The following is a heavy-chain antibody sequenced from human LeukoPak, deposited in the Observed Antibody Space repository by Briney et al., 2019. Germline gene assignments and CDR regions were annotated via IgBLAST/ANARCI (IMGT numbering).Heavy chain of an antibody. CDR2: IYPGDSDA. CDR1: GYSFTNYW. Sequence: GESLKISCKGSGYSFTNYWIGWVRQMPGKGLKWMGIIYPGDSDARYSPSFQGQVTISADKSISTAYLQWSSLKASDTAMYYCARRRDLYSGSYYPLDYWGQGTLVTVSS. J-gene: IGHJ4*02. V-gene: IGHV5-51*01. D-gene: IGHD1-26*01. CDR3: ARRRDLYSGSYYPLDY.